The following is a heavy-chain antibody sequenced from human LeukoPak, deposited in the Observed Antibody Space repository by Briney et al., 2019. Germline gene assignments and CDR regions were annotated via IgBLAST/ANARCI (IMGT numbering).Heavy chain of an antibody. Sequence: PSETLSLTCTVSGASMSSYFWSWIRQPPGKGLEWIGYIYDSGNTNSNPSLKSRVTISVDTSKNQFSLKLSSVIAADTAVYYCAGLRGVAKISPLDLRGPGTPVHVSS. CDR1: GASMSSYF. V-gene: IGHV4-59*01. J-gene: IGHJ5*02. CDR2: IYDSGNT. CDR3: AGLRGVAKISPLDL. D-gene: IGHD5-12*01.